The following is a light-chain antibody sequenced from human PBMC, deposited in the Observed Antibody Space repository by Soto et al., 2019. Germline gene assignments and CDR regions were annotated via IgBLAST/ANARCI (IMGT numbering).Light chain of an antibody. Sequence: QSVLTQPPSASGTPGQRVSISCSGGSSNIGTNTVNWYQHLPGTAPKLLIFSNDERPSGVPDRFSGSKSGTSATLGITGLQTGDEADYYCGTWDSSLSGGVFGGGTKVTVL. CDR3: GTWDSSLSGGV. CDR1: SSNIGTNT. CDR2: SND. J-gene: IGLJ2*01. V-gene: IGLV1-44*01.